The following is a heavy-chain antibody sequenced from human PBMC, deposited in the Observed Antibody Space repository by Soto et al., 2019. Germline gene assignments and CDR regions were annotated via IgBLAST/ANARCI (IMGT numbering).Heavy chain of an antibody. V-gene: IGHV3-23*01. CDR1: GFTFNTYA. Sequence: EVHLLESGGGLVQPGGSLRLSCAASGFTFNTYAMSWVRQAPGRGLEWVSAISGSGFSTYYAESVKGRFSISSDSSKNPLFLQINSLRADDTAVYFCATFTFGRPFDTWGQGTMVTVSS. J-gene: IGHJ3*02. D-gene: IGHD3-16*01. CDR2: ISGSGFST. CDR3: ATFTFGRPFDT.